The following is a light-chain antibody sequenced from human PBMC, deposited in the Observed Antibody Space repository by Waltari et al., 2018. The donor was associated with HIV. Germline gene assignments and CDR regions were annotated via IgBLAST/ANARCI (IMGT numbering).Light chain of an antibody. CDR2: WAS. CDR1: QSILYSSNNKNY. J-gene: IGKJ4*01. V-gene: IGKV4-1*01. CDR3: QQYDSTPLT. Sequence: DIVMTQSPDSLAVSLAERPTINCKSSQSILYSSNNKNYLAWYQQKPGQPPKLLIYWASTREAGVPDRFSGSGSGTDFTLTISSLQAEDVAVYYCQQYDSTPLTFGGGTKVEIK.